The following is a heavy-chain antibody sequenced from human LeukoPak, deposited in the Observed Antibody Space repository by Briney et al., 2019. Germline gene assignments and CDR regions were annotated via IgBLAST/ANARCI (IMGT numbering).Heavy chain of an antibody. CDR1: GGSISSSSYY. CDR3: ARHKVVVITTWWFDP. V-gene: IGHV4-61*09. CDR2: IYRSGST. D-gene: IGHD3-22*01. J-gene: IGHJ5*02. Sequence: SETLSLTCTVSGGSISSSSYYWSWIRQPAGKRLEWIGHIYRSGSTNYNPSLKSRVTISVDTSKNQFSLKLSSVTAADTAVYYCARHKVVVITTWWFDPWGQGTLVTVSS.